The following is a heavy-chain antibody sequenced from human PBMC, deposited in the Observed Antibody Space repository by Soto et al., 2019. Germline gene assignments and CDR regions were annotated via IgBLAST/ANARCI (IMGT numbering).Heavy chain of an antibody. V-gene: IGHV5-51*01. CDR3: AFGEESRYYYYGMDV. CDR2: IYPGDSDT. D-gene: IGHD3-10*01. CDR1: GYSFTDYW. Sequence: GESLKISCKGSGYSFTDYWIAWVRQMPGKGLEWMAMIYPGDSDTEFSPSFQGQVTISADKSTTTAHLQMNSLRAEDTAVYYCAFGEESRYYYYGMDVWGQGTTVTVSS. J-gene: IGHJ6*02.